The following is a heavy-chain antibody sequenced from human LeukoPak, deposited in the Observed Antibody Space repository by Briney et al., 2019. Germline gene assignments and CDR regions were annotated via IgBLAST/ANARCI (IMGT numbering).Heavy chain of an antibody. D-gene: IGHD4/OR15-4a*01. CDR3: ASAEGANSIDY. J-gene: IGHJ4*02. CDR1: GFTFSDYY. CDR2: ISSSGSTI. V-gene: IGHV3-11*04. Sequence: GGSLRLSCAAPGFTFSDYYMSWIRQAPGKGLEWVSYISSSGSTIYYADSVKGRFTISRDNAKNSLYLQMNSLRAEDTAVYYCASAEGANSIDYWGQGTQVTVSS.